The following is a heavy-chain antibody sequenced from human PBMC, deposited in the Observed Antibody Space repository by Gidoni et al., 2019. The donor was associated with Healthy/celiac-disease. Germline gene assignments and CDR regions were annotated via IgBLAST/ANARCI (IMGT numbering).Heavy chain of an antibody. J-gene: IGHJ6*02. Sequence: EVQLVESGGGLVQPGRSLRLSCAASGFTFDDYAMHWVRQAPGKGLEWVSGISWNSGSIGYADSVKGRFTISRDNAKNSLYLQMNSLRAEDTALYYCAKAHGLYDILTGGGYYGMDVWGQGTTVTVSS. V-gene: IGHV3-9*01. CDR2: ISWNSGSI. D-gene: IGHD3-9*01. CDR3: AKAHGLYDILTGGGYYGMDV. CDR1: GFTFDDYA.